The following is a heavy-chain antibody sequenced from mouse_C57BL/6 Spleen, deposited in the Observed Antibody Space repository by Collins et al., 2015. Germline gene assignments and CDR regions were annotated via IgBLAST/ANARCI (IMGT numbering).Heavy chain of an antibody. J-gene: IGHJ1*03. CDR3: ARHEVSYWYFDV. CDR1: GYTFTEYT. Sequence: EYMGCKASGYTFTEYTIHWVKQRSGQGLEWIGWFYPGSGSIKYNEKFKDKATLTADKSSSTVYMELSRLTSEDSAVYFCARHEVSYWYFDVWGTGTTVTVSS. CDR2: FYPGSGSI. V-gene: IGHV1-62-2*01.